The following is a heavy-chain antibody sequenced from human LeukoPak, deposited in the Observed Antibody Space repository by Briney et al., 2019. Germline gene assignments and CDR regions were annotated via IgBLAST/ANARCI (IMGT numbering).Heavy chain of an antibody. Sequence: SETLSLTCTVSGGSISSGGYHWSWIRQHPGKGLEWIGYIYYSGSTYYNPSLKSRVTISVDTSKNQFSLKLNSVTAADTAVYYCARGSPTVTHLRGAFDIWGQGTMVTVSS. CDR1: GGSISSGGYH. CDR2: IYYSGST. CDR3: ARGSPTVTHLRGAFDI. J-gene: IGHJ3*02. D-gene: IGHD4-17*01. V-gene: IGHV4-31*03.